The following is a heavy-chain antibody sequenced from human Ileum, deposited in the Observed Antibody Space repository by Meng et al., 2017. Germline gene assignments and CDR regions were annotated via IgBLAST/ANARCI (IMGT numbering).Heavy chain of an antibody. J-gene: IGHJ4*02. Sequence: QLHLQVAGPGLVRPSETLSLPCTISGGSVNHGSYYWSWIRQPPGKGLEWIGYMYFSGSTKYNASLKSRVSISVDTSKKQFSLNLTSVTAADTAVYYCARGHYDKYFDSWGQGTLVTVSS. CDR2: MYFSGST. V-gene: IGHV4-61*01. CDR1: GGSVNHGSYY. CDR3: ARGHYDKYFDS. D-gene: IGHD3-22*01.